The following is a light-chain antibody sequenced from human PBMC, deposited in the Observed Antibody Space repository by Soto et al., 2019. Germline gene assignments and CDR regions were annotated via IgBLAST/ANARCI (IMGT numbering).Light chain of an antibody. CDR1: SSNIGAGYD. J-gene: IGLJ1*01. CDR2: GNN. Sequence: QTVVTQPPSVSGAPGQTITISCTGSSSNIGAGYDVHWYQQLPGRAPKLLIYGNNNRPSGVPDRFSGSKSGNTASLTISGLQAEDEADYYCCSYAGSYTPYVFGTGTKLTVL. CDR3: CSYAGSYTPYV. V-gene: IGLV1-40*01.